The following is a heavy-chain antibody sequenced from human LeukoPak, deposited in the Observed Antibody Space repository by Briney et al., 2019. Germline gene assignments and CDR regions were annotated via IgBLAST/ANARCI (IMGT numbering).Heavy chain of an antibody. CDR2: IYTSGST. V-gene: IGHV4-61*02. Sequence: SETLSLTCTVSGGSISSGSYYWSWIRQPAGKGLEWIGRIYTSGSTNYNPSLKSRVTISVDTSKNQFSLKLSSVTAADTAVYYCAGGPGVYWGQGTLVTVSS. CDR3: AGGPGVY. D-gene: IGHD3-10*01. CDR1: GGSISSGSYY. J-gene: IGHJ4*02.